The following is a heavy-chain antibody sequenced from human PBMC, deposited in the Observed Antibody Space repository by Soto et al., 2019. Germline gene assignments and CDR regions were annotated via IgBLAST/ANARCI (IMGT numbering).Heavy chain of an antibody. CDR3: ARGGALRPNGHVPLDF. CDR2: IHVTGYT. J-gene: IGHJ4*02. D-gene: IGHD3-16*01. Sequence: QLMLQESGSGLVRPSQTLSLTCTVSGDSITSGMYSWSWIRQAPGKGLEWIGNIHVTGYTAFSPSLRRRVTMSVATSRNQFSLNLNPVTAADTAVYFCARGGALRPNGHVPLDFWGQGTLVTVSS. V-gene: IGHV4-30-2*01. CDR1: GDSITSGMYS.